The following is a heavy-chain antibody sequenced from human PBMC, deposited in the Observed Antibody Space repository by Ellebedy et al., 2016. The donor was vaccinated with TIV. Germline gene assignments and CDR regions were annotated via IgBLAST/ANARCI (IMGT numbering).Heavy chain of an antibody. D-gene: IGHD3-3*01. CDR3: ARDGSEWSRDH. CDR2: IDFSGTGT. Sequence: GGSLRLSXAASGFTFSIAGMTWVRQVPGKGLEWVATIDFSGTGTYYADSVKGRFIISRDNTKNLVFLQMNSLGVEDTADYYCARDGSEWSRDHWGQGTLVTVSS. CDR1: GFTFSIAG. V-gene: IGHV3-21*06. J-gene: IGHJ4*02.